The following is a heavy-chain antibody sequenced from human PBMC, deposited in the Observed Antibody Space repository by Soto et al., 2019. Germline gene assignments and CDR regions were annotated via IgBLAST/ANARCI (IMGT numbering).Heavy chain of an antibody. V-gene: IGHV4-59*01. CDR3: ARRWSGTDY. Sequence: QVQLQESGPGLVKPSETLSLTCTVSGGSMTSYYWSWIRQPPGKGLEWIGNIHNSGSTSYNPSLQSRVTISADVSKNQVSLDLRSVTAADTAVYYCARRWSGTDYWGHGTLVTVSS. CDR1: GGSMTSYY. CDR2: IHNSGST. D-gene: IGHD3-10*01. J-gene: IGHJ4*01.